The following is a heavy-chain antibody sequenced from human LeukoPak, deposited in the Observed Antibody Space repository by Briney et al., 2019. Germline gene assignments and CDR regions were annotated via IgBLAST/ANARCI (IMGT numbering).Heavy chain of an antibody. CDR3: ARGLAML. D-gene: IGHD2-2*01. CDR1: GGSFSGYY. CDR2: INHSGST. Sequence: KASETLSLTCAVYGGSFSGYYWSWIRRPPGKGLEWIGEINHSGSTNYNPSLKSRVTISVDTSKNQFSLKLSSVTAADTAVYYCARGLAMLWGQGTLVTVSS. J-gene: IGHJ4*02. V-gene: IGHV4-34*01.